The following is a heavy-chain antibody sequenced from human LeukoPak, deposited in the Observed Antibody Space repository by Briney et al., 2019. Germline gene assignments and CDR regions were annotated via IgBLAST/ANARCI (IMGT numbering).Heavy chain of an antibody. Sequence: PSETLSLTCTVSGGSISSSSYYWGWIRQPPGKGLEWIGYIYTSGSTNYNPSLKSRVTISVDTSKNQFSLKLSSVTAADTAVYYCARSPEVWFGETHYYYYYMDVWGKGTTVTVSS. CDR1: GGSISSSSYY. CDR2: IYTSGST. V-gene: IGHV4-61*05. J-gene: IGHJ6*03. CDR3: ARSPEVWFGETHYYYYYMDV. D-gene: IGHD3-10*01.